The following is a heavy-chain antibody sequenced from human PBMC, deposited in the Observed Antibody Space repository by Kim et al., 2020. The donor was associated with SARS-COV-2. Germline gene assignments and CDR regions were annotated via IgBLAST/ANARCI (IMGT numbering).Heavy chain of an antibody. J-gene: IGHJ4*02. V-gene: IGHV3-49*02. D-gene: IGHD2-21*01. CDR3: TRDRDCGGDCYYIDY. Sequence: ASVKGRFTISRDDSQSIAYLQMNSLKTEDTAVYYCTRDRDCGGDCYYIDYWGQGTLVTVSS.